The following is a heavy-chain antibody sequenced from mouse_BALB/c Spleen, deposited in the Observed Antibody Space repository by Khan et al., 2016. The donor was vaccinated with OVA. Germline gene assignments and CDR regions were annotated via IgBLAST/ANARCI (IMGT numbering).Heavy chain of an antibody. CDR3: ARSTYRYAFAY. CDR2: MIYTGYT. V-gene: IGHV3-8*02. Sequence: VQLKESGPSLVKPSQTLSLTCSVTGASITSGYWSWIRKFPGNKLEYMGYMIYTGYTYYNPPLKSRISITRHTSKNQYYLQLNSVTTEDTATYYCARSTYRYAFAYWGQGTLVTVSA. CDR1: GASITSGY. J-gene: IGHJ3*01. D-gene: IGHD2-14*01.